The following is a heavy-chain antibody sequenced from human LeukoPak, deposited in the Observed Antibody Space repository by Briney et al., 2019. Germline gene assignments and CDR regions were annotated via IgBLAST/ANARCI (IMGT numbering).Heavy chain of an antibody. J-gene: IGHJ4*02. Sequence: ASVKVSCKASGYTFTRYGIRWVRQAPGQGLDWMGWISDNNVNTNYAQKFQGRVTMSTDTSTNTAYMELRSLRSDDTAVYYCARDGGYYYDSSGYYFEYWGQGTLVTVSS. CDR1: GYTFTRYG. V-gene: IGHV1-18*01. CDR3: ARDGGYYYDSSGYYFEY. D-gene: IGHD3-22*01. CDR2: ISDNNVNT.